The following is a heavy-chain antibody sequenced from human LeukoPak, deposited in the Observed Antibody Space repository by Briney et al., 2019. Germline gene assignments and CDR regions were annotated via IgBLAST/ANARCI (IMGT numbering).Heavy chain of an antibody. CDR2: INPSGGRA. CDR1: GYTFTDYY. Sequence: ASVRVSCKASGYTFTDYYIHWMRQTPGQGLEWMGIINPSGGRATYAQKFQGRVTLTRDMSTDSVYLKLSSLRSEDTAVYYCARGQDLITFGGVIVRGGMDVWGQGTTVTVSS. J-gene: IGHJ6*02. V-gene: IGHV1-46*01. CDR3: ARGQDLITFGGVIVRGGMDV. D-gene: IGHD3-16*02.